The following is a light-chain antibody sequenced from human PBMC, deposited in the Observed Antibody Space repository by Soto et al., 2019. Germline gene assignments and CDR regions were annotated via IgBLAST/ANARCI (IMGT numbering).Light chain of an antibody. J-gene: IGLJ1*01. CDR3: CSYVTTPEI. Sequence: QSAVAQPRSVSGSPGQLVTMSCTGTGIDVDDYRYVSWYQQYPGKAPKLVIYDGNKRPSGVPDRFSGSNSGNTASLTISGLQAEDEADYYCCSYVTTPEIFGTGTKVTVL. CDR2: DGN. V-gene: IGLV2-11*01. CDR1: GIDVDDYRY.